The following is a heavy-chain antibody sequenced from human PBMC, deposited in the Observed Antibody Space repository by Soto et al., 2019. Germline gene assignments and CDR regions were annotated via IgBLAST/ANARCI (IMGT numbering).Heavy chain of an antibody. CDR1: GFTFSNYA. CDR3: AKVGWQTMTTVTKGYLQL. V-gene: IGHV3-23*01. D-gene: IGHD4-17*01. J-gene: IGHJ1*01. CDR2: ISGSDGGT. Sequence: EVQMLESGGGLVQPGGSLRLSCAASGFTFSNYALNWVRQAPGKGLEWVSTISGSDGGTYYADSVKGRFTISSDNSKNTLYLQMNSLKAEDTAVYYCAKVGWQTMTTVTKGYLQLWGQGTLVTGSS.